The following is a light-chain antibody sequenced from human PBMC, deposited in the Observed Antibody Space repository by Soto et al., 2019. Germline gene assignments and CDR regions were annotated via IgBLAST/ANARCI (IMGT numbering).Light chain of an antibody. CDR2: FAS. CDR1: QSVSNN. J-gene: IGKJ4*01. CDR3: QQYNKWPLT. Sequence: EIVMTQSPATLSVSPGERATLSCRASQSVSNNLAWYQQKPGQAPRLLIYFASPRATGIPARFSGSGSGTEFTLTISSLQSEDFAVYYCQQYNKWPLTFGGGTKLETK. V-gene: IGKV3-15*01.